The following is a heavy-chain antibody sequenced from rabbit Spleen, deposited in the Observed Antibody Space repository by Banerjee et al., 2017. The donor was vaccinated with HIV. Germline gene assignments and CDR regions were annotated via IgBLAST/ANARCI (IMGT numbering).Heavy chain of an antibody. CDR2: IDTDSYGTT. CDR3: ARGSAAMTMVITGYYLNL. V-gene: IGHV1S45*01. CDR1: GFSFSSSHW. D-gene: IGHD2-1*01. J-gene: IGHJ4*01. Sequence: QEQLEESGGDLVKPEGSLTLTCTASGFSFSSSHWICWVRQAPGRGLEWIGCIDTDSYGTTYYASWAKGRFTISKTSSTTVTLEMTSLTAADTATYFCARGSAAMTMVITGYYLNLWGPGTLVTVS.